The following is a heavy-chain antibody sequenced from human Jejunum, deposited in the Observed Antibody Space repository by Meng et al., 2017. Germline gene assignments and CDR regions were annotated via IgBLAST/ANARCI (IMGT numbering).Heavy chain of an antibody. CDR3: LRGRDY. CDR1: GFNFTNNG. CDR2: IWHDGSKV. V-gene: IGHV3-33*01. Sequence: QLRRVRSGVGLIQPGNALRLSSAPSGFNFTNNGMHWVRQAPGKGLEWVAVIWHDGSKVFYADTVRGRFSISRDNSHNTVDLQMNSVRVDDTAVYFCLRGRDYWGQGTLVTVSS. D-gene: IGHD3-10*01. J-gene: IGHJ4*02.